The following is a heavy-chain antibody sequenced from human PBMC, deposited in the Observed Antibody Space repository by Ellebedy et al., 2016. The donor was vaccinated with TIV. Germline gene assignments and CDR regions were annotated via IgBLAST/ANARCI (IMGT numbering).Heavy chain of an antibody. CDR2: TSPNGDT. J-gene: IGHJ4*02. Sequence: GESLKISCSVSGLTVRSAYISWFRQPPGRGPEWVSMTSPNGDTHYADSARGRFTMSRDNSKNTLYLQMSNLRAEDTAVYYCPKDREVGSHNYFDTWGQGTLVTVSS. V-gene: IGHV3-53*01. D-gene: IGHD3-10*01. CDR1: GLTVRSAY. CDR3: PKDREVGSHNYFDT.